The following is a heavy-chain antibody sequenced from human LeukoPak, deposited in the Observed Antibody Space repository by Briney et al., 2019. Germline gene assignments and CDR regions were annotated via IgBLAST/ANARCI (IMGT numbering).Heavy chain of an antibody. Sequence: GGSLRLSCAASGFSFSSYSMNWVRQAPGKGLEWVSYISSSSSSAYYADSVKGRFTISRDNAKNSLYLQMDSLRDGDTAVYYCAKDPYSTGLFQGYYFDYWGQGTLVTVSS. D-gene: IGHD6-19*01. V-gene: IGHV3-48*02. CDR3: AKDPYSTGLFQGYYFDY. CDR2: ISSSSSSA. CDR1: GFSFSSYS. J-gene: IGHJ4*02.